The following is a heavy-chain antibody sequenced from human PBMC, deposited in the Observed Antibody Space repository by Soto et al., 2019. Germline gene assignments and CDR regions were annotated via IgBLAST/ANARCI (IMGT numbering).Heavy chain of an antibody. D-gene: IGHD3-22*01. V-gene: IGHV3-74*01. J-gene: IGHJ6*02. Sequence: EVQLVESGGGLVQPGGSLRLSCAGTGFTFSTYWMHWVRQAPGKGLEWGSRIKTDGTITGYADSVKGRFTISRDNAKNTLYLQMNSLRAEDTAVYYCARGGVIVVGLDVWGQGTTVTVSS. CDR1: GFTFSTYW. CDR2: IKTDGTIT. CDR3: ARGGVIVVGLDV.